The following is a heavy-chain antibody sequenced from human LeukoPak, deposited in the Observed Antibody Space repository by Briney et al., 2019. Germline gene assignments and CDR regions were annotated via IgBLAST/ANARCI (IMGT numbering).Heavy chain of an antibody. D-gene: IGHD3-16*02. CDR3: ARGPRTQRFVIQTAGPLTPIYFYYLDV. Sequence: GASVKVSCKASVDSFRKNPISWVRQAPGQGLEWMGGIIPMFGTAIYAQKFQGRVTITADESTSTAYMDLSSLLSEGTAVYYCARGPRTQRFVIQTAGPLTPIYFYYLDVWGRGTTVIVSS. CDR1: VDSFRKNP. V-gene: IGHV1-69*13. CDR2: IIPMFGTA. J-gene: IGHJ6*03.